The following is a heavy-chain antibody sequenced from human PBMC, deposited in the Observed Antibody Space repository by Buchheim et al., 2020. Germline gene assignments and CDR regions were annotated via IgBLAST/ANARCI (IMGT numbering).Heavy chain of an antibody. D-gene: IGHD1-7*01. CDR3: AKAGAGTTYYFDY. J-gene: IGHJ4*02. V-gene: IGHV3-30*18. CDR2: ISYDGSNK. CDR1: GFTFSSYG. Sequence: QVQLVESGGGVVQPGRSLRLSCAASGFTFSSYGMHWVRQAPGKGLEWVAVISYDGSNKYYADSVKGRFTLSRDNSKNTLYLQMNSLRAEDTAVYYCAKAGAGTTYYFDYWGQGTL.